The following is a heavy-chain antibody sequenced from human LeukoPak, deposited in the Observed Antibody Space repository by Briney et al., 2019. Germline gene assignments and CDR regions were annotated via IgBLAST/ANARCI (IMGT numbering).Heavy chain of an antibody. CDR2: ISSSISTM. Sequence: PGGSLRLSCAASGFTFSTYSMNWVRQAPGKGLEWVSYISSSISTMYYADSVEGRFTISRDNAKTSLYLQMNSLRDEDTAIYYCARMRDGYMGRYYFDYWGQGTLVTVSS. D-gene: IGHD5-24*01. CDR1: GFTFSTYS. CDR3: ARMRDGYMGRYYFDY. J-gene: IGHJ4*02. V-gene: IGHV3-48*02.